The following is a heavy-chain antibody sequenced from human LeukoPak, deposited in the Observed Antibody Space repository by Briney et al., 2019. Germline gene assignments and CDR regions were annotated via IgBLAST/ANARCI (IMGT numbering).Heavy chain of an antibody. CDR3: VLPFDAFDI. J-gene: IGHJ3*02. CDR2: INSDGSST. Sequence: GGSLRLSCAASGFTFSSYWMHWVRQAPGKGLVWVSRINSDGSSTSYPDSVKGRFTISRDNAKNTLYLQMNSLRAEDTAVYYCVLPFDAFDIWGQGTMVTVSS. V-gene: IGHV3-74*01. CDR1: GFTFSSYW.